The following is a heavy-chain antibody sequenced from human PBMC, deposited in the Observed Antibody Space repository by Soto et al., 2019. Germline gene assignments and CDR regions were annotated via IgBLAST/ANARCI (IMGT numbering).Heavy chain of an antibody. CDR2: INHSGST. V-gene: IGHV4-34*01. D-gene: IGHD6-13*01. Sequence: QVQLQQWGAGLLKPSETLSLTCAVYGGSFSGYYWSWIRQPPGKGLEWIGEINHSGSTNYNPSLKSRVTISVDACRNQFAVKVSSVTAADTAVYYCARGSSCYRSYFDLWGRGTLVTVSS. CDR1: GGSFSGYY. J-gene: IGHJ2*01. CDR3: ARGSSCYRSYFDL.